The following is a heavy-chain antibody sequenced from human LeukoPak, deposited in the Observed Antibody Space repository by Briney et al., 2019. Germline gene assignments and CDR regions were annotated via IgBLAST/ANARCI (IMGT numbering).Heavy chain of an antibody. CDR2: VSAGSEDS. CDR1: GFTFGGYA. CDR3: ARTIAQYSNTWLYYYYGLDV. J-gene: IGHJ6*02. D-gene: IGHD1-7*01. V-gene: IGHV3-23*01. Sequence: GGSLRLSCTASGFTFGGYAMSWVRQAPGKGLEWVSSVSAGSEDSYYADSVKGRFTISRDSSKSTLYLQMNSLRADDTAVYYYARTIAQYSNTWLYYYYGLDVWGQGTTVTVSS.